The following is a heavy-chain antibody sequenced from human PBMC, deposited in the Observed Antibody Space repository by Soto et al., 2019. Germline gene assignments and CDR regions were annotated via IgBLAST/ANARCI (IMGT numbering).Heavy chain of an antibody. D-gene: IGHD4-17*01. J-gene: IGHJ3*01. CDR2: IYYSGST. CDR3: ARGRGNDYGDNAPNDAFEF. CDR1: GGSISSYY. V-gene: IGHV4-59*01. Sequence: SETLSLTCTVSGGSISSYYWSWIRQPPGKGLEWIGYIYYSGSTNYNPSLKSRVTISVDTSKNQFSLKLSSVTAADTAVYYCARGRGNDYGDNAPNDAFEFWGQGTMDTVSS.